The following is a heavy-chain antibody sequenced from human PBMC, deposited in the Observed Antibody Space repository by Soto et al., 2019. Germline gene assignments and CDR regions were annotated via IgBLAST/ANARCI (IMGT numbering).Heavy chain of an antibody. V-gene: IGHV4-34*01. D-gene: IGHD2-8*01. CDR2: INHSGST. CDR1: GGSFSGYY. J-gene: IGHJ6*02. CDR3: ARRASWSPRHYYYYGMDV. Sequence: QVQLQQWGAGLLKPSETLSLTCAVYGGSFSGYYWSWIRQPPGKGLEWIGEINHSGSTNYNPSLKSRVTISVDTSKNQFSLKLSSVTAADTAVYYCARRASWSPRHYYYYGMDVWGQGTTVTVSS.